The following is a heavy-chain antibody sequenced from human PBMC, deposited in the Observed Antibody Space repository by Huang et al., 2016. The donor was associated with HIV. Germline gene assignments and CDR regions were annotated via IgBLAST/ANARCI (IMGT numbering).Heavy chain of an antibody. Sequence: QVQLVQSGAEMKKPGSSVKVSCTAPGGTSSSYGISGVRQAPGPGREWMGGIVPIFRRTDYAQKFRGRLTITADESTSTAYMELSRLRSQDSAIYFCAGGVFDGVWSGDLLPHFYYMDVWGKGTTVTVSS. D-gene: IGHD3-10*01. CDR2: IVPIFRRT. CDR3: AGGVFDGVWSGDLLPHFYYMDV. CDR1: GGTSSSYG. J-gene: IGHJ6*03. V-gene: IGHV1-69*13.